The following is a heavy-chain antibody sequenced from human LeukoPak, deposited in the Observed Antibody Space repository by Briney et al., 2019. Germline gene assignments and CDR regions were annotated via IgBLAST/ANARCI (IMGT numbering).Heavy chain of an antibody. Sequence: SETLSLTCTVSGGSISSSSYYWGWIRQPPGKGPEWIGSIYYSGSTYYNPSLKSRVPISVVTSKNQFSLKLSSVTAADTAVYYCARVGWVYCSGGSCYSWYFDYWGQGTLVTVSS. V-gene: IGHV4-39*07. CDR3: ARVGWVYCSGGSCYSWYFDY. J-gene: IGHJ4*02. D-gene: IGHD2-15*01. CDR2: IYYSGST. CDR1: GGSISSSSYY.